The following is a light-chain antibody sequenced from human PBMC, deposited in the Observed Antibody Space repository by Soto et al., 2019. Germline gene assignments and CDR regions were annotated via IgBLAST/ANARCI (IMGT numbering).Light chain of an antibody. V-gene: IGKV1-5*01. Sequence: DIQMTQSPSTLSASVGDRVTITCRASQSISSWLAWYQQKPGKAPKLMIYDASSLESGAPSRFSGSGSGTEFTLTISSLQPDDFAAYYCQKYNSYSRTFGQGTKLEIK. CDR3: QKYNSYSRT. J-gene: IGKJ2*02. CDR1: QSISSW. CDR2: DAS.